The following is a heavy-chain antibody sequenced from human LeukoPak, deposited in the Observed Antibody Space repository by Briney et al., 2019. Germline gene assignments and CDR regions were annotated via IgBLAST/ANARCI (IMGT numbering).Heavy chain of an antibody. D-gene: IGHD3-10*01. CDR1: GFTFGDYW. V-gene: IGHV3-74*01. CDR3: VRDNYGVDY. CDR2: INSDGSST. J-gene: IGHJ4*02. Sequence: GGSLRLSCEASGFTFGDYWMHWVRQAPGEGLLWVSQINSDGSSTDYADSVKGRFTISRDNTKNTLYLQMNSLRAEDTAVYYCVRDNYGVDYWGQGTLVAVSS.